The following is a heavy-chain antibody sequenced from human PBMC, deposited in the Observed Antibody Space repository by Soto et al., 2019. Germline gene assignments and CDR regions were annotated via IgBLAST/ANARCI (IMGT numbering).Heavy chain of an antibody. CDR3: ARDLNWFDP. J-gene: IGHJ5*02. V-gene: IGHV4-38-2*02. CDR2: IYHSGST. Sequence: TLSLTCAVSGYSISSGYYWGWIRQPPGKGLEWIGSIYHSGSTYYNPSLKSRVTISVDTSKNQFSLKLSSVTAADTAVYYCARDLNWFDPWGQGTLVTVSS. CDR1: GYSISSGYY.